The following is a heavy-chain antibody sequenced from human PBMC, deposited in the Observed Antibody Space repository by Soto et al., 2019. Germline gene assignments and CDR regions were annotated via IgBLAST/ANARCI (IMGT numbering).Heavy chain of an antibody. J-gene: IGHJ4*02. CDR1: GFRFTSFG. Sequence: DVVLVHSGGGFVRPGESLRLSCGASGFRFTSFGMNWVRQGPGKGLEWLSYISGLSATTYYADSVRGRFTVSRDNDMNLVFLQLNNLSGDDTAVYYCTRGGAARPDYWGQGSRVVVSS. CDR3: TRGGAARPDY. V-gene: IGHV3-48*04. D-gene: IGHD2-15*01. CDR2: ISGLSATT.